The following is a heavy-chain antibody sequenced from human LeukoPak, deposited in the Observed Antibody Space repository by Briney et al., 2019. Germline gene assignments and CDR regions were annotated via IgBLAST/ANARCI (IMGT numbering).Heavy chain of an antibody. D-gene: IGHD6-19*01. Sequence: GSLGLSCAASGFTFSYYEMIWVRQAPGKGLEWVSYITGGSTTKNYADSVKGRFTISRDSAKNSLYLQMNSLRAEDTAIYYCARDGDIAVATAPYYFDYWGQGILVTVSS. CDR1: GFTFSYYE. J-gene: IGHJ4*02. CDR2: ITGGSTTK. CDR3: ARDGDIAVATAPYYFDY. V-gene: IGHV3-48*03.